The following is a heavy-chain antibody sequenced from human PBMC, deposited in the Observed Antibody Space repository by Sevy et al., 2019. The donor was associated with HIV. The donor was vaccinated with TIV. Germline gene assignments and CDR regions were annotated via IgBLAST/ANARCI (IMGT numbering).Heavy chain of an antibody. Sequence: ASVKVSCKVSGYTLTKLSMHWVRQGPGKGLEWMGSFDPEDGETINAQKFQGRVTMTEDTSTDTAHMELRSLKSEDTAVYYCATTKDYYESSGSPFDYWGQGTLVTVSS. V-gene: IGHV1-24*01. CDR1: GYTLTKLS. J-gene: IGHJ4*02. CDR2: FDPEDGET. D-gene: IGHD3-22*01. CDR3: ATTKDYYESSGSPFDY.